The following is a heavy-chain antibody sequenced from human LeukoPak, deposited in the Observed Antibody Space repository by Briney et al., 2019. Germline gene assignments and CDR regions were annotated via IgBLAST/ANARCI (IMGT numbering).Heavy chain of an antibody. CDR2: ISSSSSYI. D-gene: IGHD3-22*01. V-gene: IGHV3-21*01. CDR1: GFTFSSYG. CDR3: ALWSMWDYYDSSGYQDAFDI. Sequence: GGSLRLSCAASGFTFSSYGMNWVRQAPGKGLEWVSSISSSSSYIYYADSVKGRFTISRDNAKNSLYLQMNSLRAEDTAVYYCALWSMWDYYDSSGYQDAFDIWGQGTMVTVSS. J-gene: IGHJ3*02.